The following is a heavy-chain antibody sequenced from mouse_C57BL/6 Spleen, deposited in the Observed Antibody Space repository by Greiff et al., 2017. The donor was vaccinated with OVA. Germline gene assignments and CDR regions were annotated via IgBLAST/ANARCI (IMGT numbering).Heavy chain of an antibody. V-gene: IGHV5-6*01. CDR3: ARHGALNWAGYFDV. CDR1: GFTFSSYG. CDR2: ISSGGSYT. J-gene: IGHJ1*03. Sequence: EVMLVESGGDLVKPGGSLKLSCAASGFTFSSYGMSWVRQTPDKRLEWVATISSGGSYTYYPDSVKGRFTISRDNAKNTLYLQMSSLKSEDTAMYYWARHGALNWAGYFDVWGTGTTVTVSS. D-gene: IGHD4-1*01.